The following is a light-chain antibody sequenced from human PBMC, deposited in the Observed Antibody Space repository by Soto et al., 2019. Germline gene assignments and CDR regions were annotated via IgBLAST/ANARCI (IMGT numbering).Light chain of an antibody. CDR1: QSVSSSD. J-gene: IGKJ1*01. CDR3: QQYGSSRWT. CDR2: DAS. Sequence: EIVLTQSPGTLSLSPGERATLSCRASQSVSSSDLVWYQQKPGQAPRLLIYDASSRATGIPDRFSGSGSGTDFTLTISRLEREDFAVYYCQQYGSSRWTFGQGTKVEIK. V-gene: IGKV3-20*01.